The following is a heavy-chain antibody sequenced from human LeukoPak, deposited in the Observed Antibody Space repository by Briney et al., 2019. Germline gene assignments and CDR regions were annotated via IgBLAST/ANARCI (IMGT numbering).Heavy chain of an antibody. J-gene: IGHJ3*02. CDR2: INPNRGDT. CDR1: GYTFTGYY. V-gene: IGHV1-2*02. D-gene: IGHD3-22*01. Sequence: ASVKVSCKASGYTFTGYYMHWVRQAPGQGLEWMVWINPNRGDTNYAQKFQGRVTMTRDTSISTAYMELSRLRSDDRAVFYCARDWSYDRSGTDTFDISGQRKTVTVSS. CDR3: ARDWSYDRSGTDTFDI.